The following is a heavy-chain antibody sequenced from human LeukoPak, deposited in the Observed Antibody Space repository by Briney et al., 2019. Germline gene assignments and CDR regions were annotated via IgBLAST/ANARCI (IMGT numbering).Heavy chain of an antibody. CDR1: GGSISNYY. CDR2: IYYSGST. D-gene: IGHD3-22*01. V-gene: IGHV4-59*01. Sequence: SETLSLTCTVSGGSISNYYWSRIRQPPGKGLEWIGYIYYSGSTNYNPSLKSRVTISVDTSKNQFSLKLSSVTAADTAVYYCASYYYDSSGYSAFDYWGQGTLVTVSS. CDR3: ASYYYDSSGYSAFDY. J-gene: IGHJ4*02.